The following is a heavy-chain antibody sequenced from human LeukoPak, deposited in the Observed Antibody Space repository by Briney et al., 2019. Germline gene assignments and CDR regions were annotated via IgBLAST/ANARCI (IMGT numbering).Heavy chain of an antibody. D-gene: IGHD3-10*01. CDR2: FDPEDGET. CDR1: GYXLTELS. J-gene: IGHJ6*02. CDR3: ATEQAGFGELPYYYYGMDV. Sequence: ASVKVSCKVSGYXLTELSIHWVRQAPGKGLEWMGGFDPEDGETIYAQKFQGRVTMTEDTSTDTAYMELSSLRSEDTAVYYCATEQAGFGELPYYYYGMDVWGQGTAVTVSS. V-gene: IGHV1-24*01.